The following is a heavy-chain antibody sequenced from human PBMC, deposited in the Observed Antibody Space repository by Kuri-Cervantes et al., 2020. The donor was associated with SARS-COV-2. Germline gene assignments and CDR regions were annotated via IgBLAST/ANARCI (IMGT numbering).Heavy chain of an antibody. CDR1: GGSISSSSYY. CDR2: IYYSGST. V-gene: IGHV4-39*01. Sequence: SETLSLTGTVSGGSISSSSYYWGWIRQPPGKGLEWIGSIYYSGSTYYNPSLKSRVTISVDTSKNQFPLKLTSVTAADTAVYYCVRQMMSSITIFGVVITRNWFDPWGQGTLVTVSS. J-gene: IGHJ5*02. D-gene: IGHD3-3*01. CDR3: VRQMMSSITIFGVVITRNWFDP.